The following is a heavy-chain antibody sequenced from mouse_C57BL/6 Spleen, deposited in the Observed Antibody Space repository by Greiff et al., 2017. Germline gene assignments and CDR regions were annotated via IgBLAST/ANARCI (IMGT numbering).Heavy chain of an antibody. J-gene: IGHJ2*01. CDR1: GFSLTSYG. V-gene: IGHV2-6*03. D-gene: IGHD2-4*01. Sequence: QVQLQQSGPGLVAPSQSLSITCTVSGFSLTSYGVHWVRQPPGQGLEWLVVIWSDGSTTYNSALKSRLSISKDNTKSQVLVKINSVQTDDTAMDCCARGIYYDYLDYWGQGTTLTVSS. CDR3: ARGIYYDYLDY. CDR2: IWSDGST.